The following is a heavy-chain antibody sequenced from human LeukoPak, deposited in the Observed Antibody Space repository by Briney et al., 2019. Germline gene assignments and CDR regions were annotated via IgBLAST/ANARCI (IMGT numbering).Heavy chain of an antibody. V-gene: IGHV3-30-3*01. J-gene: IGHJ4*02. CDR2: ISYDGSNK. CDR1: GFTFSSYA. D-gene: IGHD4-17*01. CDR3: AKGSEGGGVTTVDY. Sequence: GRSLRLSCAASGFTFSSYAMHWVRQAPGKGLEWVAVISYDGSNKYYADSVKGRFTISRDNSKNTLYLQMNSLRAEDTAVYYCAKGSEGGGVTTVDYWGQGTLVTVSS.